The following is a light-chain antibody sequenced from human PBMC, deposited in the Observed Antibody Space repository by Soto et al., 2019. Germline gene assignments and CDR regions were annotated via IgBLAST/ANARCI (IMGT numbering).Light chain of an antibody. V-gene: IGKV1-39*01. CDR2: AAS. Sequence: DIQMPQSPSSLSASVGDRVIIPCRASQSIRNYLNWYQRKPGKAPECRIYAASSLQSGVPSRFSGGGSGTDFTLTISSLQPGDFATYHCHQSYSTPLSFGGGTKVE. J-gene: IGKJ4*02. CDR3: HQSYSTPLS. CDR1: QSIRNY.